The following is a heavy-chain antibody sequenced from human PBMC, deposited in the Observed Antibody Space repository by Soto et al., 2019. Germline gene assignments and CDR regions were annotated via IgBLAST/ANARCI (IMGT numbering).Heavy chain of an antibody. CDR2: ISGSGGST. J-gene: IGHJ5*02. Sequence: GGSLRLSCAASGFTFSSYAMSWVRQAPGKGLEWVSAISGSGGSTYYADSVKGRFTISRDNSKNTLYLQMNSLRAEDTAVYYCAKDSTSPPDYYYDSSGYPPENWFDPWGQGTLVTVSS. V-gene: IGHV3-23*01. CDR1: GFTFSSYA. CDR3: AKDSTSPPDYYYDSSGYPPENWFDP. D-gene: IGHD3-22*01.